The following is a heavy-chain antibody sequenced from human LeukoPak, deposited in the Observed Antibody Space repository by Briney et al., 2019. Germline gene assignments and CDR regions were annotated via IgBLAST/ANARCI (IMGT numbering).Heavy chain of an antibody. CDR1: GGSISSYY. Sequence: PSETLSLTCTVSGGSISSYYWSWIRQPPGKGLEWIGYIYYSGSTNYNPSLKSRVTISVDTSKNQFSLKLSSVTAADTAVYYCARQDYGDYGWYFQHWGQGTLVTVSS. D-gene: IGHD4-17*01. J-gene: IGHJ1*01. CDR3: ARQDYGDYGWYFQH. V-gene: IGHV4-59*08. CDR2: IYYSGST.